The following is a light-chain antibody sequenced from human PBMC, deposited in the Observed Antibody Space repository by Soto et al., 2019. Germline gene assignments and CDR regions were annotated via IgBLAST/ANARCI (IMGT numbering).Light chain of an antibody. CDR1: QSINSY. V-gene: IGKV3-11*01. J-gene: IGKJ1*01. Sequence: EIVLTQSPATLSLSPGERATLSCRASQSINSYLAWYQQKPGQAPRLLIYDASNRATGIPARFSGSGSGTDFTLTISSLEPEDFAVYYCQQRGNWPRTFGQGTKV. CDR3: QQRGNWPRT. CDR2: DAS.